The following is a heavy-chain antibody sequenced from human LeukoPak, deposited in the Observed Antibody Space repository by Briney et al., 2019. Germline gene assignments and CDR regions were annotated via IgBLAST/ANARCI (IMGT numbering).Heavy chain of an antibody. CDR3: ASGTTTKDTAMVLDY. V-gene: IGHV3-13*01. Sequence: PGGSLRLSCAASGFTISSYDIHWVRQTTGKGLEWVSAIGIAGDTYYIGSVKGRFTISRENAKNTLYLQMNSLRAEDTAVYYCASGTTTKDTAMVLDYWGQGTLVTVSS. D-gene: IGHD5-18*01. J-gene: IGHJ4*02. CDR1: GFTISSYD. CDR2: IGIAGDT.